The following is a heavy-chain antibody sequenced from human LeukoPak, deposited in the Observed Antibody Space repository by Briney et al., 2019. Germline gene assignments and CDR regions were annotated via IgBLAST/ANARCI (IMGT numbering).Heavy chain of an antibody. D-gene: IGHD5-18*01. CDR2: ISTYIGNT. J-gene: IGHJ6*02. V-gene: IGHV1-18*01. Sequence: VASVKVSCKASGYTFTNYGFSWVRQAPGQGLEWMGWISTYIGNTNYAQKFQGRVTLTTDTSTSTAYMELRSLRSDDTAVYYCARDLEKWGTWIQLSYYYYGMDVWGQGTTVTVSS. CDR3: ARDLEKWGTWIQLSYYYYGMDV. CDR1: GYTFTNYG.